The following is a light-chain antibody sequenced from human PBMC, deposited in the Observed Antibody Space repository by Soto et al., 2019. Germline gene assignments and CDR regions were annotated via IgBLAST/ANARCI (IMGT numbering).Light chain of an antibody. J-gene: IGKJ1*01. Sequence: EIVMTQSPATLSVSPGERATLSCRASQSVSSNLAWYQQKPGQAPRLLIYGASTRATGIPGRFSGSGSGTDFTLIISSLEPEDFAFYYCQQGNTWPWTFGQGTKVDIK. CDR3: QQGNTWPWT. V-gene: IGKV3-15*01. CDR1: QSVSSN. CDR2: GAS.